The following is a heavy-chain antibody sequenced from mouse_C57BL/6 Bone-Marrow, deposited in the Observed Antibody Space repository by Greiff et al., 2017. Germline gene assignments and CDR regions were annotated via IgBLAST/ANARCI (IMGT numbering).Heavy chain of an antibody. V-gene: IGHV1-82*01. CDR3: ARRYGSSDPYAMDY. J-gene: IGHJ4*01. CDR1: GYAFSSSW. D-gene: IGHD1-1*01. CDR2: IYPGDGDT. Sequence: QVQLQQSGPELVKPGASVKISCTASGYAFSSSWMNWVKQRPGKGLEWIGRIYPGDGDTNYNGKFKGKATLTADKSSSTAYMQLSSLTSENSAVDVCARRYGSSDPYAMDYWGQGTSVTVSA.